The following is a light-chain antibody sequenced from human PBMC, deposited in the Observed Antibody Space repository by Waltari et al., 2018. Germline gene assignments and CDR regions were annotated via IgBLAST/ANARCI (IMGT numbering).Light chain of an antibody. CDR3: CSYAASSTWV. CDR1: SSDVGNYNL. J-gene: IGLJ3*02. V-gene: IGLV2-23*02. CDR2: EVA. Sequence: QSALTQPASVSGSPGQSITISCTGTSSDVGNYNLVSWYQQHPGKAPKLMIYEVATRPSGVSNRFSGSKSGNTASLTISGLQAEDEADYYCCSYAASSTWVFGGGTKLTDL.